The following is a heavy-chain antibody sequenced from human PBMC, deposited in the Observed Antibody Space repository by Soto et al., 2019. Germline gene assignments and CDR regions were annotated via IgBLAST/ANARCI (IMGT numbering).Heavy chain of an antibody. J-gene: IGHJ4*02. CDR3: ARFGYYFDY. Sequence: SETLSLTCTVSGGSISSYYWSWIRQPPGKGLEWIGYIYYSGSTNYNPSLKSRVTISVDTSKNQFSLKLSSVTAADTAVYYCARFGYYFDYWGQGTPVTVSS. V-gene: IGHV4-59*01. CDR1: GGSISSYY. D-gene: IGHD3-10*01. CDR2: IYYSGST.